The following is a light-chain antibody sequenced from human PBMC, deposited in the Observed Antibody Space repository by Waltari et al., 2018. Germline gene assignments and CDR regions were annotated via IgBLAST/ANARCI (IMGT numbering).Light chain of an antibody. J-gene: IGKJ2*01. CDR3: QQYDNWPPYT. V-gene: IGKV3-15*01. Sequence: EIIMTQSPATLSLLPGERATLSCRASQSVSSNLAWYQQKPGQAPRLLMYDVSIRGTGVPARFSGSGSGTEFTLTISSLQSEDFAVYYCQQYDNWPPYTFGQGTKLEIK. CDR1: QSVSSN. CDR2: DVS.